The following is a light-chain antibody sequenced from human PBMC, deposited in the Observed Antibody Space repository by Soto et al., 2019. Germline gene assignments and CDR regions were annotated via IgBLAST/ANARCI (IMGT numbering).Light chain of an antibody. Sequence: EIVWTQSPGTLSLSPGGRATLSCRAIQRVSRNYVSWYQQKPGQSPRLLIYGASNRASGIPDRFSGSASGADFTLSIARLEPEEFAMYYCQQYGSTPLTFGGGTTVEIK. CDR3: QQYGSTPLT. V-gene: IGKV3-20*01. J-gene: IGKJ4*01. CDR2: GAS. CDR1: QRVSRNY.